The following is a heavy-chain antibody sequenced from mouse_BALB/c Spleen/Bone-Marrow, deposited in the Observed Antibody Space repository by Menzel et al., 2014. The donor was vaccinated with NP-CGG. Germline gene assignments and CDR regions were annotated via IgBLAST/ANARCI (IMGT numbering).Heavy chain of an antibody. CDR1: GFAFXSYD. D-gene: IGHD1-1*01. CDR3: ARQILRGFGY. Sequence: EVKLVESGGGLVKPGGPLKLSCAASGFAFXSYDMSWVRQTPEKRLEWVAYISSGGGSTYYADTVKGRFTISRDNAKNTLYLQMSSLKSEDTAMYYCARQILRGFGYWGQGTPVTVSA. V-gene: IGHV5-12-1*01. J-gene: IGHJ3*02. CDR2: ISSGGGST.